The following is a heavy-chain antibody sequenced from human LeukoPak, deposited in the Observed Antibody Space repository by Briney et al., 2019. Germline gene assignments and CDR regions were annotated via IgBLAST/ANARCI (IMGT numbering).Heavy chain of an antibody. V-gene: IGHV3-7*01. CDR2: IKQDGSEK. D-gene: IGHD3-22*01. J-gene: IGHJ4*02. Sequence: PGGSLRLSCAASGFTFSSYWMSWVRQAPGKGLEWVANIKQDGSEKYYVDSVKCRFTISKDNAKNSLYLQMTGLRAEDRAVYYCAREGEIVVVTDYFDYWGQGNLVTVSS. CDR3: AREGEIVVVTDYFDY. CDR1: GFTFSSYW.